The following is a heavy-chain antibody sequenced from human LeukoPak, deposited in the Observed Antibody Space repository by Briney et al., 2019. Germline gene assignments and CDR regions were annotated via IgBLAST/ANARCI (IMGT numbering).Heavy chain of an antibody. CDR1: GYTFTGYY. CDR2: INPNSGGK. V-gene: IGHV1-2*02. D-gene: IGHD1-1*01. J-gene: IGHJ4*02. Sequence: ASVKVSCKSSGYTFTGYYMHWVRQPPGQGLEWMGWINPNSGGKNYAQKFQGRVTMTRDTSISTAYMEVGRLRSDDTAVYYCARDLADPNDYWGEGTLVTVSS. CDR3: ARDLADPNDY.